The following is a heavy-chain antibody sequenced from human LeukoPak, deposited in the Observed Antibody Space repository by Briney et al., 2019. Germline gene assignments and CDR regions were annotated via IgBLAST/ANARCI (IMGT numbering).Heavy chain of an antibody. V-gene: IGHV3-23*01. CDR1: GFTFSSYG. Sequence: PGGTLRLSCAASGFTFSSYGMSWVRQVPGKGLEWVSAISGSGGSTYYADSVKGRFTISRDNSKNTLYLQMNSLRAEDTAVYYCAREDFGGVFDYWGQGTLVTVSS. CDR3: AREDFGGVFDY. CDR2: ISGSGGST. J-gene: IGHJ4*02. D-gene: IGHD3-10*01.